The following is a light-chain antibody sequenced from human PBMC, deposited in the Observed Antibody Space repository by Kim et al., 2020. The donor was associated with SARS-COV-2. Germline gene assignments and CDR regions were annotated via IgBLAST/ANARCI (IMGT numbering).Light chain of an antibody. CDR1: QDIRND. V-gene: IGKV1-17*01. CDR3: LQHNSYPIT. CDR2: SAS. J-gene: IGKJ5*01. Sequence: ASVGDRVTITSRASQDIRNDLGWYQQSPGRAPKRLFYSASSLQSGVPSRFSGSGSGTEFTLTISSLQPEDFATYFCLQHNSYPITFGQGTRLEIK.